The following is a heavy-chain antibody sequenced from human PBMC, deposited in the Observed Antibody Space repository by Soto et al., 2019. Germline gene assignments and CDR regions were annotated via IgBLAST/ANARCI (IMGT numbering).Heavy chain of an antibody. D-gene: IGHD2-21*01. CDR2: IYHSGST. V-gene: IGHV4-59*01. Sequence: SETLSLTCTVSGGSISSYYWSWIRQPPGKGLEWIGEIYHSGSTNYNPSLKSRVTVSIDTSKSQFSLNLISVTPADTAVYYCADYPLQAYFQKCFDPWGQGTLVTVSS. CDR1: GGSISSYY. J-gene: IGHJ5*02. CDR3: ADYPLQAYFQKCFDP.